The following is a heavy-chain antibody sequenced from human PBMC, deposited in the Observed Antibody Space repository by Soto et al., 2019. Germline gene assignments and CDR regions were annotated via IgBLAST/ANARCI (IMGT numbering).Heavy chain of an antibody. D-gene: IGHD1-1*01. Sequence: EVQLLESGGGLVQPGGSLRLSCAASGFTFSTYAMNWVRQAPGNGLEWGSAISGSGGSIHYADSVKGRFTISRDNSKTTLYLQMNILRDEDTAVYHCVKGYWKGDVWGQGTRVTVSS. J-gene: IGHJ6*02. CDR3: VKGYWKGDV. CDR1: GFTFSTYA. CDR2: ISGSGGSI. V-gene: IGHV3-23*01.